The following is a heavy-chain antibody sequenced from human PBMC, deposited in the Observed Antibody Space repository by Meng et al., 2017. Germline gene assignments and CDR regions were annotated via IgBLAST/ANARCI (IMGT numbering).Heavy chain of an antibody. J-gene: IGHJ4*02. V-gene: IGHV4-61*01. CDR3: ARHHYDSSGYYYYFDY. D-gene: IGHD3-22*01. CDR2: IYYSGSN. Sequence: GSLRLSCTVSGGSVSSGSYYWSWIRQPPGKGLEWIGYIYYSGSNNYNPSLKSRVTISVDTSKNQFSLKLSSVTAADTAVYYCARHHYDSSGYYYYFDYWGQGTLVTVSS. CDR1: GGSVSSGSYY.